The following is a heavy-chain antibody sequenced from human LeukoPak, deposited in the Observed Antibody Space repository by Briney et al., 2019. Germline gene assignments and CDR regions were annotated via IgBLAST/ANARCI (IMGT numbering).Heavy chain of an antibody. V-gene: IGHV4-39*01. CDR3: LRSHGAH. Sequence: SETLSLTCTVFGGSISSSDYLWAWIRQPPGKGLELIGNIRYPGSTYYNPSLQSRVTISVDTSKNQFSLKLSSVTAADTAVYYSLRSHGAHWGQGTLVTVSS. CDR1: GGSISSSDYL. CDR2: IRYPGST. J-gene: IGHJ4*02. D-gene: IGHD3-10*01.